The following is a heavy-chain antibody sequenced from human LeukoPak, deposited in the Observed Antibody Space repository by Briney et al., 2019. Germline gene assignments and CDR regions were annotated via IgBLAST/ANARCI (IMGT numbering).Heavy chain of an antibody. CDR1: GGSIKSYY. D-gene: IGHD2-15*01. CDR2: IYHSGNT. V-gene: IGHV4-59*01. J-gene: IGHJ3*02. CDR3: ARGLPDFSGGDDVFDI. Sequence: PSETLSLTCTVSGGSIKSYYWSWFRQPPGKGLQWIGYIYHSGNTNYNPSLRSRVTISVDTSKNNLSLKLSSVTAADTALYYCARGLPDFSGGDDVFDIWGQGTMVTVSS.